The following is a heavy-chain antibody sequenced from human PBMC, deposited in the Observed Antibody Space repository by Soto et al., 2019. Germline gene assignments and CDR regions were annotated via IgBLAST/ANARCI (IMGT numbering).Heavy chain of an antibody. V-gene: IGHV4-39*01. CDR3: ARIRGRDSSGYYPDY. CDR2: IYYSGST. Sequence: SETLSLTCTVSGGSISSSSYYWGWIRQPPGKGLEWIGSIYYSGSTYYNPSLKSRVTISVDTSKNQFSLKLSSVTAADTAVYYCARIRGRDSSGYYPDYWRQGTLVTVSS. D-gene: IGHD3-22*01. CDR1: GGSISSSSYY. J-gene: IGHJ4*02.